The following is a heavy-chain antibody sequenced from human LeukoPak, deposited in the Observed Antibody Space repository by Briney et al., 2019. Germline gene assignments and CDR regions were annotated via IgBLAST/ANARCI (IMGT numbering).Heavy chain of an antibody. D-gene: IGHD1-26*01. V-gene: IGHV3-33*01. CDR3: ARVGSGSYYPDY. CDR1: GFTFRSYG. CDR2: IWYDGSND. J-gene: IGHJ4*02. Sequence: GGSLRLSCVASGFTFRSYGMHWVRQAPGKGLEWVAVIWYDGSNDYNADSVKGRFTISRDNFENTLFLQMNSLRGEDTAMYYCARVGSGSYYPDYWGQGTLVTVSS.